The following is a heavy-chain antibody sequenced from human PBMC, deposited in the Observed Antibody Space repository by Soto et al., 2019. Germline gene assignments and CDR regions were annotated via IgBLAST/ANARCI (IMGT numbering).Heavy chain of an antibody. CDR1: GFTFTRYS. V-gene: IGHV3-21*01. Sequence: GGSLRLSCAASGFTFTRYSMNWVRQAPGKGLEWVSSISSTTNYIYYADSMKGRFTVSRDSAKNSVYLEMNSLSAEDTALYYCARESEDLTSNFDYWGQGTLVTVSS. CDR2: ISSTTNYI. CDR3: ARESEDLTSNFDY. J-gene: IGHJ4*02.